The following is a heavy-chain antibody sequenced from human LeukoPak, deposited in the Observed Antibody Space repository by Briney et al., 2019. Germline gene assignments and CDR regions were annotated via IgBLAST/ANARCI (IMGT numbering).Heavy chain of an antibody. CDR2: IYYSGST. Sequence: SETLSLTCTVSGGSISSDCWSWIRQPPGKGLEWIGYIYYSGSTNYNPSLRSRVTISVDTSKNQFSLKLSSVTAADTAVYYCARDRGYCSGGSCYRWFDPWGQGTLVTVSS. J-gene: IGHJ5*02. CDR3: ARDRGYCSGGSCYRWFDP. V-gene: IGHV4-59*01. D-gene: IGHD2-15*01. CDR1: GGSISSDC.